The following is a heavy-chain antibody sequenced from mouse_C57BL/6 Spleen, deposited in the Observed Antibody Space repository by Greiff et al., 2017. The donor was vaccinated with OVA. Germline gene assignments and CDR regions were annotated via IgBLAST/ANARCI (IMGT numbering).Heavy chain of an antibody. D-gene: IGHD4-1*01. Sequence: QVQLQQPGAELVKPGASVKLSCKASGYTFTSYWMQWVNQRPGQGLEWIGEIDPSDSYTNYNQKFKGKATLTVDTSSSTAYMQLSSLTSEDSAVYYCASGGLTGSYDYWGQGTTLTVSS. J-gene: IGHJ2*01. V-gene: IGHV1-50*01. CDR3: ASGGLTGSYDY. CDR2: IDPSDSYT. CDR1: GYTFTSYW.